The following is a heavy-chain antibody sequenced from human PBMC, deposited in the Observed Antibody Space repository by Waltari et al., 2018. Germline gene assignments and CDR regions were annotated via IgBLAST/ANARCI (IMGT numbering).Heavy chain of an antibody. CDR1: GGSFSGYY. D-gene: IGHD3-3*01. J-gene: IGHJ4*02. V-gene: IGHV4-34*01. CDR2: INHSGST. Sequence: QVQLQQWGAGLLKPSETLSLTCAVYGGSFSGYYWSWIRQPPRQGLEWIGEINHSGSTTYNPALTSRVTISVDTSKNQFSLKLSSVTAADTAVYDCARRDGWSGYYPDPLSFDYWGQGTLVTVSS. CDR3: ARRDGWSGYYPDPLSFDY.